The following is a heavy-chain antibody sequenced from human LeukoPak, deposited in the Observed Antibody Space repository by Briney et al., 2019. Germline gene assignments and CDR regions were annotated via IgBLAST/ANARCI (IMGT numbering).Heavy chain of an antibody. V-gene: IGHV1-18*01. CDR1: GYTFPDYG. J-gene: IGHJ4*02. CDR2: ISGYNGHT. D-gene: IGHD6-6*01. Sequence: ASVKVSCXASGYTFPDYGISWVRQAPGQGLEWVGWISGYNGHTNYAQKFQGRVTMTTDTSTSTVYMELRTLRSDDTAVYYCARDQNIAGRPDYWGQGTLVTVSS. CDR3: ARDQNIAGRPDY.